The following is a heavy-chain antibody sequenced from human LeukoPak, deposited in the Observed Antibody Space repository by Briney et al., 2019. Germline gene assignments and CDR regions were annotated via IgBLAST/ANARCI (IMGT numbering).Heavy chain of an antibody. D-gene: IGHD6-6*01. Sequence: SQTLSLTCAISGDSVSSNDASWNWIRQSPSRGLEWLGRTFYRSKWYYDYEASLKSRITINPDTSKNQFSLQLNSVTPEDTAMYYCARDHSSSSWMDAFEIWGPGMKVIVSS. CDR3: ARDHSSSSWMDAFEI. CDR1: GDSVSSNDAS. V-gene: IGHV6-1*01. J-gene: IGHJ3*02. CDR2: TFYRSKWYY.